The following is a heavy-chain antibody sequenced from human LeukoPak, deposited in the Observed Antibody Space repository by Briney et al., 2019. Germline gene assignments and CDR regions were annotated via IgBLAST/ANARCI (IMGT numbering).Heavy chain of an antibody. D-gene: IGHD4-17*01. CDR1: GFTVSSNY. J-gene: IGHJ6*03. Sequence: PGGSLRLSCAASGFTVSSNYMSWVRQAPGKGLEWVSVIYSGGSTYYADSVKGRFTISRDNSKNTPYLQMNSLRAEDTAVYYCARGKNGDYSFFYYYYMDVWGKGTTVTVSS. CDR3: ARGKNGDYSFFYYYYMDV. V-gene: IGHV3-53*01. CDR2: IYSGGST.